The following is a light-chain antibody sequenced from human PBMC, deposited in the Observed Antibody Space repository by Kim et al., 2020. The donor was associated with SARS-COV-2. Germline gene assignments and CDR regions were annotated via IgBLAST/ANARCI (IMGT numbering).Light chain of an antibody. CDR2: GAA. CDR1: QNVKYNY. CDR3: QQYGSSPNT. V-gene: IGKV3-20*01. J-gene: IGKJ5*01. Sequence: EIVLTQSPGTLSLSPGEGATLSCRASQNVKYNYLAWYQHKPGQAPRLLIYGAASRATDIPDRFSGSGSGTDFTLTISKLEPEDFGLYYCQQYGSSPNTFGQGTRLEIK.